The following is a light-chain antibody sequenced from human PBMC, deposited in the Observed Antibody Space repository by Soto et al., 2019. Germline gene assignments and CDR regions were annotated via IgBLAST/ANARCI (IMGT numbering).Light chain of an antibody. CDR3: QQYIRWPLT. CDR1: QSVSSN. V-gene: IGKV3-15*01. CDR2: GAS. J-gene: IGKJ4*01. Sequence: EIVMTKSPATLSVSPGERAPLSCRASQSVSSNLAWYQQKPGQAPSVIIYGASTRATGTPARFSGSWSGTEFTLTISSLQSEDVAVYYCQQYIRWPLTLGGGTKVDIK.